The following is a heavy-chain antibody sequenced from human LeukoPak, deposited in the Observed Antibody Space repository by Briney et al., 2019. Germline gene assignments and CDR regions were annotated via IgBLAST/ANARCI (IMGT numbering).Heavy chain of an antibody. Sequence: GGTLRLSCAASGFTFSSYGMSWVRQAPGKGLEWVSVIYSGGSTYYADSVKGRFTISRDNSKNTLYLQMNSLRAEDTAVYYCARVSGGAIDYWGQGTLVTVSS. D-gene: IGHD1-26*01. CDR1: GFTFSSYG. V-gene: IGHV3-66*01. CDR2: IYSGGST. J-gene: IGHJ4*02. CDR3: ARVSGGAIDY.